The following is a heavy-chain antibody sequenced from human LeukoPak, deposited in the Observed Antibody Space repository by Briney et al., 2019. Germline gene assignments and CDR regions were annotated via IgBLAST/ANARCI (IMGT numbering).Heavy chain of an antibody. Sequence: SETLSLTCTVSGGSISSSSYYWGWIRQPPGKGLEWIGSIYYSGSTYYNPSLKSRVTISVDTSKNQFPLKLSSVTAADTAVYYCARHLYSSSWFDYWGRGTLVTVSS. J-gene: IGHJ4*02. CDR3: ARHLYSSSWFDY. CDR2: IYYSGST. CDR1: GGSISSSSYY. V-gene: IGHV4-39*01. D-gene: IGHD6-13*01.